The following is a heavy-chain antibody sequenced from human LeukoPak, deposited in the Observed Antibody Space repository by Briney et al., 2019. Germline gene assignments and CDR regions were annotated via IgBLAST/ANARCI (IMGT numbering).Heavy chain of an antibody. CDR1: GYSISSGYY. V-gene: IGHV4-38-2*02. CDR2: IYHSGST. Sequence: PSETLSLTCTVSGYSISSGYYWGWIRQPPGKGLEWIGSIYHSGSTYYNPSLKSRVTISVDTSKNQFSLKLSSVTAADTAVYYCARNSPSGFKFDYWGQGTLVTVSS. CDR3: ARNSPSGFKFDY. D-gene: IGHD1-7*01. J-gene: IGHJ4*02.